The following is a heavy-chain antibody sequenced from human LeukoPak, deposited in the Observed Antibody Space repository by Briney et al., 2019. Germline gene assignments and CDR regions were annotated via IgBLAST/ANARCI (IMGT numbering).Heavy chain of an antibody. V-gene: IGHV3-7*01. D-gene: IGHD7-27*01. CDR1: GFTFSSYW. CDR3: ARANWGSYYFDY. J-gene: IGHJ4*02. Sequence: GGALRLSCAASGFTFSSYWMSLVRQAPGKGLESVANIKQDGSEKYCVDSVRGRFTISRDKAKNSLYLQMNSLRAEDTAVYYWARANWGSYYFDYWGQGTLVTVSS. CDR2: IKQDGSEK.